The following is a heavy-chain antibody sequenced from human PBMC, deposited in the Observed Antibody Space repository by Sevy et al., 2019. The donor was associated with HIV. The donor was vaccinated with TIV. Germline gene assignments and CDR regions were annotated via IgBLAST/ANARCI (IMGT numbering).Heavy chain of an antibody. CDR2: ISSSGSYI. Sequence: GGSLRLSCAASGFTFSASTINWVRQAPGKGLEWISSISSSGSYIHYADSVKGRFTISRDNAKSSLYLQLNGIRAEDTAVYYCARGASVAGRGGFDFWGQGTLVTVSS. D-gene: IGHD6-19*01. J-gene: IGHJ4*02. CDR1: GFTFSAST. V-gene: IGHV3-21*01. CDR3: ARGASVAGRGGFDF.